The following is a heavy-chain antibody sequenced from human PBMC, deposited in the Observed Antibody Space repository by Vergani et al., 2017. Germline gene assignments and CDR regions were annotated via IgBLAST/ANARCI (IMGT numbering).Heavy chain of an antibody. J-gene: IGHJ4*02. Sequence: QVQLQESGPGLVKPSETLSLTCTVSGGSISSYYWSWIRQPPGKGLEWIGYIYYSGSTNYNPSLKSRVTISVDTSKNQFSLKLSSVTAADTAVYYGARNHRSGWVDYWGQGTLVTVSS. D-gene: IGHD6-19*01. CDR3: ARNHRSGWVDY. CDR1: GGSISSYY. CDR2: IYYSGST. V-gene: IGHV4-59*01.